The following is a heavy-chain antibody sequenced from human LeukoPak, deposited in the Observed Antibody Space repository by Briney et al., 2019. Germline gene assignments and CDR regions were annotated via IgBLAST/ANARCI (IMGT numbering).Heavy chain of an antibody. V-gene: IGHV4-59*05. CDR2: IYYSGST. J-gene: IGHJ4*02. CDR3: ASLYDFWSGYYIGSDY. D-gene: IGHD3-3*01. Sequence: SETLSLTCTVSGGSISSYYWSWIRQPPGKGLEWIGSIYYSGSTYYNPSLKSRVTISVDTSKNQFSLKLSSVTAADTAVYYCASLYDFWSGYYIGSDYWGQGTLVTVSS. CDR1: GGSISSYY.